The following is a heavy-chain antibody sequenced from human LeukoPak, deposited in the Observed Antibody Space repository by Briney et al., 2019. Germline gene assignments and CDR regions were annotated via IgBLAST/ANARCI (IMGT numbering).Heavy chain of an antibody. D-gene: IGHD3-22*01. CDR2: IRSKAYGGTT. CDR1: GFTFGDYA. Sequence: PGRSLRLSCTGSGFTFGDYAMSWVRQAPGKGLEWVGFIRSKAYGGTTEYAASLKGRFTISRDDSKSIAYLQMNSLKTEDTAVYYCTRSTPYYYDSSGYYQNFVYWGQGTLVTVSS. J-gene: IGHJ4*02. CDR3: TRSTPYYYDSSGYYQNFVY. V-gene: IGHV3-49*04.